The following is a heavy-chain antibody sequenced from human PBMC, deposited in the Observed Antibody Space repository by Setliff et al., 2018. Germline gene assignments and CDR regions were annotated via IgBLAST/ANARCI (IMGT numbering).Heavy chain of an antibody. CDR2: INPISGGA. D-gene: IGHD2-8*01. J-gene: IGHJ4*02. V-gene: IGHV1-2*02. CDR1: GYIFAGYY. Sequence: ASVKVSCKASGYIFAGYYMHWVRQTPGQGLEWMGWINPISGGANYAQKFQGRVTLTRDTSISTGYMDLRSLGSDDTAVYYCSRLVRYCTTTSCQRASGGEFWGQGTLVTVSS. CDR3: SRLVRYCTTTSCQRASGGEF.